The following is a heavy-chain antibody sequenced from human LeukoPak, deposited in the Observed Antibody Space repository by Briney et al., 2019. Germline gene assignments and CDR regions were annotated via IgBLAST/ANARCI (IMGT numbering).Heavy chain of an antibody. CDR2: ISSSGSTK. D-gene: IGHD2-2*01. J-gene: IGHJ4*02. V-gene: IGHV3-48*03. Sequence: GGSLRLSCAASGFTLSSYEMNWVRQAPGKGLEWVSYISSSGSTKYYADSVKGRFTISRDNAENSLYLQMNSLRAEDTAVYYCARRYCSSTSCTLDYWGQGILVTVSS. CDR1: GFTLSSYE. CDR3: ARRYCSSTSCTLDY.